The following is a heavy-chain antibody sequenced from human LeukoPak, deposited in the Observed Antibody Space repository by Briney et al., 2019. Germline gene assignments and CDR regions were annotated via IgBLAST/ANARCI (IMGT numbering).Heavy chain of an antibody. J-gene: IGHJ2*01. Sequence: SETLSLTCTVSGGSISSGSYYWSWIRQPAGKGLEWIGRIYTSGSTNYNPSLKSRVTISVDTSKNQFSLKLSSVTAADTAVYYCARGGSSYLSRYFDLWGRGTLVTVSS. CDR3: ARGGSSYLSRYFDL. CDR2: IYTSGST. V-gene: IGHV4-61*02. D-gene: IGHD6-13*01. CDR1: GGSISSGSYY.